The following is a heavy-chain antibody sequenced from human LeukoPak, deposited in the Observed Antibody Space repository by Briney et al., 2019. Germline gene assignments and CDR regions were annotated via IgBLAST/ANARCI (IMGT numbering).Heavy chain of an antibody. CDR2: INHSGST. Sequence: SETLSLTCAVYGGSFSGYYWSWIRQPPGKGLEWIGEINHSGSTNYNPSLNSRVTISVDTSKNQFSLKLSSVTAADTAVYYCARVPYYGSGSAYYYYGMDVWGKGTTVTVSS. D-gene: IGHD3-10*01. CDR3: ARVPYYGSGSAYYYYGMDV. V-gene: IGHV4-34*01. CDR1: GGSFSGYY. J-gene: IGHJ6*04.